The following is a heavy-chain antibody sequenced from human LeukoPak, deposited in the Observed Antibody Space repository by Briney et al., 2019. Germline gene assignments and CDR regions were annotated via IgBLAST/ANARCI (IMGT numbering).Heavy chain of an antibody. D-gene: IGHD5-24*01. V-gene: IGHV4-34*01. CDR1: GGSFSGYY. CDR3: ARGPSDGYNSSFDY. J-gene: IGHJ4*02. Sequence: SENLSLTCAVYGGSFSGYYWSWIRQPPGKGLEWIGEINHSGSTNYNPSLKSRVTISVDTSKNQFSLKLSSVTAADTAVYYCARGPSDGYNSSFDYWGQGTLVTVSS. CDR2: INHSGST.